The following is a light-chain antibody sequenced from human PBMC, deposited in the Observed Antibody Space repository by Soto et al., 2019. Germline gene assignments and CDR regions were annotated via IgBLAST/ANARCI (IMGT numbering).Light chain of an antibody. Sequence: EVVLTQFPGTLSLSPGERATLSCRASQVVGKNYLAWYQQKPGRAPRLLIYTASTRATGIPDRFSGGGSGTDFPLTISRLEPEDFAVYYCQQYGDIPRTFGRGTKVEVK. V-gene: IGKV3-20*01. CDR3: QQYGDIPRT. J-gene: IGKJ1*01. CDR1: QVVGKNY. CDR2: TAS.